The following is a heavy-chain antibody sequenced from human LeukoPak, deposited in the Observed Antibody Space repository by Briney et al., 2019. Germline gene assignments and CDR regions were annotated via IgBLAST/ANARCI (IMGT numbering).Heavy chain of an antibody. D-gene: IGHD3-10*01. J-gene: IGHJ4*02. CDR2: INPNSGDT. V-gene: IGHV1-2*02. Sequence: ASVKVSCKASGYTFTDYYMHWVRQAPGQGLEWMGWINPNSGDTNYAQKFQGRVTMTRDTSICTAYMELSRLRSDDTAVYYCARVRDLWFGDFDYWGQGTLVTVSS. CDR1: GYTFTDYY. CDR3: ARVRDLWFGDFDY.